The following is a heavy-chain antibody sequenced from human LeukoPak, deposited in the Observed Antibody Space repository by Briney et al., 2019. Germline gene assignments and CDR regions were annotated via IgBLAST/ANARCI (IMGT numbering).Heavy chain of an antibody. Sequence: GGSLRLSCAASGFTFSSYSMNWVRQAPGKGLEWVSSISSSSSYIYYADSVKGRFTISRDNAKNSLYLQMNSLRAEDTAVYYCAKLSGAPYYYDSSGYDYWGQGTLVTVSS. D-gene: IGHD3-22*01. CDR1: GFTFSSYS. CDR2: ISSSSSYI. J-gene: IGHJ4*02. V-gene: IGHV3-21*04. CDR3: AKLSGAPYYYDSSGYDY.